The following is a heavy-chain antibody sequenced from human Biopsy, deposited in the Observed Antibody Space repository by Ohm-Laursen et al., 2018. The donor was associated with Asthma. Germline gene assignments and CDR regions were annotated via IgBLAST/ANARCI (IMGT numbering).Heavy chain of an antibody. CDR1: GYTFNSAG. V-gene: IGHV1-18*01. D-gene: IGHD3-10*01. J-gene: IGHJ6*02. CDR3: ARAVDYSHYYGIDV. CDR2: ISVYNGNT. Sequence: GPSVSASCKTSGYTFNSAGITWVRQPPGQGLGWEGWISVYNGNTKVAQKLQDRVTMITDTSTSTAYMELRSLRSDDTAVYFCARAVDYSHYYGIDVWGQGTTVTVS.